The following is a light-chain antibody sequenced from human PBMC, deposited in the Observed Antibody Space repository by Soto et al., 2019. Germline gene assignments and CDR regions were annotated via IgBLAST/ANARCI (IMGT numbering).Light chain of an antibody. CDR1: QDISNY. CDR2: DAS. V-gene: IGKV1-33*01. Sequence: DLQMTQSPSSLSASVGDRVTITCQASQDISNYLNWYQQKPGKAPKLLMYDASNLETGVPSRFSGSGSGTDFTFTISSLLPEDIATYYCQQYDNLPFTFGQGTRLEIK. J-gene: IGKJ5*01. CDR3: QQYDNLPFT.